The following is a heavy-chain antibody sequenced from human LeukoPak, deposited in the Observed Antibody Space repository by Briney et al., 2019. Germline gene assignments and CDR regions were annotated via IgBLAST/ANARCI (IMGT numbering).Heavy chain of an antibody. Sequence: SETLSLTCSVSGASVTGTYWSWVRQTPGKGLEWIAYTYYGGTTEYNPSLKSRATISVDTSKNQFSLDLRSVTAADTAVYFCARLRLYDGYTHDYWGQGTLVTVSS. CDR3: ARLRLYDGYTHDY. V-gene: IGHV4-59*08. CDR1: GASVTGTY. CDR2: TYYGGTT. J-gene: IGHJ4*02. D-gene: IGHD5-24*01.